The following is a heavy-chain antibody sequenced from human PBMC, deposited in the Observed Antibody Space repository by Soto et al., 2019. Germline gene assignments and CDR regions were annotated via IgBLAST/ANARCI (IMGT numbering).Heavy chain of an antibody. CDR3: ARDQQWLVPVPLNVDF. J-gene: IGHJ4*02. CDR1: GYTFRDYG. D-gene: IGHD6-19*01. Sequence: QVQLVQSGAEVKKPGASVKVSCKASGYTFRDYGISWARQAPGQGLEWMGWISAFNGNTNYTKKFQDRVTVTTDTSTNTAYMELRSLRSDDTAVYYCARDQQWLVPVPLNVDFWGPGTPVIVS. V-gene: IGHV1-18*01. CDR2: ISAFNGNT.